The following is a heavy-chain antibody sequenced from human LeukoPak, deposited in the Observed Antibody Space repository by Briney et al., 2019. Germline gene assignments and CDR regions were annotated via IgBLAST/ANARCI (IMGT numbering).Heavy chain of an antibody. CDR3: AEDSYYYDSSGYYETPYYFDY. V-gene: IGHV3-23*01. CDR1: GFTFSSYA. D-gene: IGHD3-22*01. CDR2: ISGSGGST. Sequence: GGSLRLSCAASGFTFSSYAMSWVRQAPGNGLEWVSAISGSGGSTYYADSVKGRFTISRDNSKNTLYLQMNSLRAEDTAVYYCAEDSYYYDSSGYYETPYYFDYWGQGTLVAVSS. J-gene: IGHJ4*02.